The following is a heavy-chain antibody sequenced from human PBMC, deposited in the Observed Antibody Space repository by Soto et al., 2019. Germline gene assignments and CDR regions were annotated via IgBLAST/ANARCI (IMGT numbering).Heavy chain of an antibody. J-gene: IGHJ6*02. CDR2: ISGSGGRT. Sequence: GGSLRLSCAASGFTFSIYAMSWVRQAPGKGLEWVSVISGSGGRTYYADSVKGRFTMSRDNSKNTLYLQMNSLRAEDTAVYYCAKEVVVESAGRSHYYYYGLDVWGQGTTVTVSS. CDR1: GFTFSIYA. D-gene: IGHD2-2*01. V-gene: IGHV3-23*01. CDR3: AKEVVVESAGRSHYYYYGLDV.